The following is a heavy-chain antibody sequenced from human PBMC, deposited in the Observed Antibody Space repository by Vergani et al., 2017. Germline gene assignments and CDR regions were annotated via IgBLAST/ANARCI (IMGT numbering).Heavy chain of an antibody. V-gene: IGHV1-18*01. CDR3: ASNRITFGGVMGIFDY. D-gene: IGHD3-16*01. Sequence: QVQLVQSGAEVKKPGASVKVSCKASGYTFTSYGISWVRQAPGQGLEWMGWISAYNGNTNYAPKLQGRVTMTTDTSTSTAYMELRSLRSDDTAVYYCASNRITFGGVMGIFDYWGQGTLVTVSS. J-gene: IGHJ4*02. CDR2: ISAYNGNT. CDR1: GYTFTSYG.